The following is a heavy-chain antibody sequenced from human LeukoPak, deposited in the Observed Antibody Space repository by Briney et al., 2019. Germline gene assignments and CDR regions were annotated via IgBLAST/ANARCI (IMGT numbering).Heavy chain of an antibody. Sequence: PSETLSLTCTVSGGSISSYYWSWIRQPPGKGLEWIGYIYYSGSTYYNPSLKSRVTISVDTSKNQFSLKLSSVTAADTAVYYCASSTTYYYDSSGSDLDYWGQGTLVTVSS. V-gene: IGHV4-59*06. CDR3: ASSTTYYYDSSGSDLDY. CDR1: GGSISSYY. D-gene: IGHD3-22*01. CDR2: IYYSGST. J-gene: IGHJ4*02.